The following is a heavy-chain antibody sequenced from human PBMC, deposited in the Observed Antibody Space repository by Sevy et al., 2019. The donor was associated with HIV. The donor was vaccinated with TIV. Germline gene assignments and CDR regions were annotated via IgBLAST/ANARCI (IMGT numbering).Heavy chain of an antibody. J-gene: IGHJ4*02. Sequence: GGSLRLSCAASGFTFSSQAMSWVRQSPGKGQKWVSIISASGDHTYYADSVKGRFTISRDNSKNTLYLQMNGLRAEDTAVYYCAIEGTHRRRDYGGRGPLVTVSS. CDR3: AIEGTHRRRDY. V-gene: IGHV3-23*01. CDR2: ISASGDHT. CDR1: GFTFSSQA.